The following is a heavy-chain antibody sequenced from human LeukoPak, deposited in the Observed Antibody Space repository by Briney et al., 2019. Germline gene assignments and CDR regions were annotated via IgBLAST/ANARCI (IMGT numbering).Heavy chain of an antibody. Sequence: GGSLRLSCAASGFTFDDYGMSWVRQAPGKGLEWVSGINWNGGSTGYADSVKGRFTISRDNAKSSLYLQMNSLRAEDTALYYCARGVLATNAFDIWGQGTMVTVSS. J-gene: IGHJ3*02. CDR1: GFTFDDYG. CDR2: INWNGGST. D-gene: IGHD5-12*01. V-gene: IGHV3-20*04. CDR3: ARGVLATNAFDI.